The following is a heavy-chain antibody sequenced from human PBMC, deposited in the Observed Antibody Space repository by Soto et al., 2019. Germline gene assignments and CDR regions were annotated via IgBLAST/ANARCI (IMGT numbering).Heavy chain of an antibody. V-gene: IGHV4-59*01. CDR3: ARSLMVPVDVFDF. Sequence: PSETLSLTCTVSNGSLSSNYWSWIRQSPGKGLEWIGNIYYSGSTNYNPSLKSRVTMSVDTSKNQFTLKLSSVTAADTGVYFCARSLMVPVDVFDFWGQGTPVTVSS. CDR2: IYYSGST. J-gene: IGHJ4*02. CDR1: NGSLSSNY. D-gene: IGHD2-8*01.